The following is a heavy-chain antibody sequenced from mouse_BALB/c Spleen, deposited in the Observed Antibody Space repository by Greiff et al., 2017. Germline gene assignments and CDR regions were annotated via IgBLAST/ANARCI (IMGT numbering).Heavy chain of an antibody. CDR1: GYTFTSYW. V-gene: IGHV1-5*01. Sequence: EVQLQRSGTVLARPGASVKMSCKASGYTFTSYWMHWVKQRPGQGLEWIGAIYPGNSDTSYNQKFKGKAKLTAVTSTSTAYMELSSLTNEDSAVYYCTRWQDYYGSSSAWFAYWGQGTLVTVSA. CDR3: TRWQDYYGSSSAWFAY. D-gene: IGHD1-1*01. CDR2: IYPGNSDT. J-gene: IGHJ3*01.